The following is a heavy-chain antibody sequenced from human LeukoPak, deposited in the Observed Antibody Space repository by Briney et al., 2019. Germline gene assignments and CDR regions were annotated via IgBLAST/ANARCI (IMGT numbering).Heavy chain of an antibody. Sequence: PSETLSLICSVPGGSLNSFSHYWAWIRQPPGKGLEWIGCIFSSGSTYYNPSLQSRVTFSLDKSHNHFALKLTSLTAADTAVYYCARGLAHGGIANWFDPWGQGTLVTVSS. CDR2: IFSSGST. D-gene: IGHD2-21*01. CDR3: ARGLAHGGIANWFDP. CDR1: GGSLNSFSHY. J-gene: IGHJ5*02. V-gene: IGHV4-39*06.